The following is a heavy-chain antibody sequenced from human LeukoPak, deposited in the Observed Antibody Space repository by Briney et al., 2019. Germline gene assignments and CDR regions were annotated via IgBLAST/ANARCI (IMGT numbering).Heavy chain of an antibody. CDR2: ISSNGGST. Sequence: PWGSLRLSCAASGFTFSSYAMHWVRQAPGKGLEYVSAISSNGGSTYYANSVKGRFTISRDNSKNTLYLQMCSLRAEDMAVYYCASFHDDAFDIWGQGTMVTVSS. J-gene: IGHJ3*02. CDR1: GFTFSSYA. D-gene: IGHD2/OR15-2a*01. CDR3: ASFHDDAFDI. V-gene: IGHV3-64*01.